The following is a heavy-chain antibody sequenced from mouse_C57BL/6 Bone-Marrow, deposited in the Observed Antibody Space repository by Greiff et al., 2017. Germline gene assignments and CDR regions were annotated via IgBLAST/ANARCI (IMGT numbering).Heavy chain of an antibody. CDR3: ARDRGLYASDV. CDR1: GYSITSGYY. V-gene: IGHV3-6*01. CDR2: ISYDGSN. D-gene: IGHD2-3*01. Sequence: EVKLVESGPGLVKPSQSLSLTCSVTGYSITSGYYWNWIRQFPGNKLEWMGYISYDGSNNYNPSLKNRISITRDTSKNQFFLKLNSVTTEDTATYYCARDRGLYASDVWGTGTTVTVSS. J-gene: IGHJ1*03.